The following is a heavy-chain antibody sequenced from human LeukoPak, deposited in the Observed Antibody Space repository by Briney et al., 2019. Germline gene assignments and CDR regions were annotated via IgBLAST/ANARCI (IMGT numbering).Heavy chain of an antibody. CDR1: GFXFSSYA. V-gene: IGHV3-21*01. CDR3: ARDGVSGSYYFDY. D-gene: IGHD3-10*01. Sequence: GGSLRLSCAASGFXFSSYAISWVRQAPGKGLEWVSSISSSSSYIYYADSVKGRFTMSRDNAKNSLYLQMNSLRAEDTAVYYCARDGVSGSYYFDYWGQGTLVTVSS. CDR2: ISSSSSYI. J-gene: IGHJ4*02.